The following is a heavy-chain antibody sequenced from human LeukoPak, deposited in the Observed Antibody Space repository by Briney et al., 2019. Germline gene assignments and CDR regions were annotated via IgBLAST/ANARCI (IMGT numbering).Heavy chain of an antibody. CDR1: GFTFSSYA. D-gene: IGHD2-2*01. J-gene: IGHJ6*04. CDR3: AKGSIPAAISVYYYYYGMDV. Sequence: GGSLRLSCAASGFTFSSYAMSWVRQAPGKGLEWVSAISGSGGSTYYADSVKGRFTISRDNSKNTLYLQMNSLRAEDTAVYYCAKGSIPAAISVYYYYYGMDVWGKGTTVTVSS. CDR2: ISGSGGST. V-gene: IGHV3-23*01.